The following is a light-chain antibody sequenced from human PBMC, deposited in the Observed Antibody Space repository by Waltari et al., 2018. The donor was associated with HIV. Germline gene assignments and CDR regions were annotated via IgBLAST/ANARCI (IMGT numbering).Light chain of an antibody. J-gene: IGLJ2*01. CDR1: TSDVGGYDY. V-gene: IGLV2-14*01. Sequence: QSALTQPASVSGSPGQSITISCTGTTSDVGGYDYVSWYQQHPGKAPILMIFEVTYRPSGGSHRFSGSKSRNTASLTISVLQAEDEADYYCTSYRSGSTLVVGGGTKVTVL. CDR3: TSYRSGSTLV. CDR2: EVT.